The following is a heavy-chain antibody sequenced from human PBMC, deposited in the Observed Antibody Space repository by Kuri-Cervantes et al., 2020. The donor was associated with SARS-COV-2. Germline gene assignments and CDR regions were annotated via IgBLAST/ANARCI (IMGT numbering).Heavy chain of an antibody. Sequence: GESLKISCAASGFTFSSHAMIWVRQAPGKGLEWVSSISGGGGATYYADSAKGRFTVSRDNSKNTLYLQMNSLRAEDTAVYYCAKPLGYSGYDPPDYWGQGTLVTVSS. V-gene: IGHV3-23*01. CDR3: AKPLGYSGYDPPDY. D-gene: IGHD5-12*01. CDR2: ISGGGGAT. J-gene: IGHJ4*02. CDR1: GFTFSSHA.